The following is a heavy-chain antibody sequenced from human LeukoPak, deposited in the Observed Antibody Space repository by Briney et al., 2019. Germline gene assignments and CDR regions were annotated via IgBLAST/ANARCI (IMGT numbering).Heavy chain of an antibody. J-gene: IGHJ4*02. D-gene: IGHD4-17*01. CDR2: INNPGTTI. CDR3: ARTADGEFDV. Sequence: GGSLRLSCVASGFSFGDFYMNWIRQAPGKALEWVAFINNPGTTIHYADSVRGRFTIARDNAKSSLSLQINSLRVEDTAVYYCARTADGEFDVWGQGTLVTVSS. CDR1: GFSFGDFY. V-gene: IGHV3-11*01.